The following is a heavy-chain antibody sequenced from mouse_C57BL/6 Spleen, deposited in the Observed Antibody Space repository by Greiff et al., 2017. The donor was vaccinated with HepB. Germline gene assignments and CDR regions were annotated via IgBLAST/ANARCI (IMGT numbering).Heavy chain of an antibody. J-gene: IGHJ4*01. CDR2: ISSGGSYT. V-gene: IGHV5-6*01. CDR3: ARQGGYDDAMDY. D-gene: IGHD2-2*01. Sequence: EVLLVESGGDLVKPGGSLKLSCAASGFTFSSYGMSWVRQTPDKRLEWVATISSGGSYTYYPDSVKGRFTLSRDNAKNTLYLQMSSLKSEATAMYYCARQGGYDDAMDYWGQGTSVTVSS. CDR1: GFTFSSYG.